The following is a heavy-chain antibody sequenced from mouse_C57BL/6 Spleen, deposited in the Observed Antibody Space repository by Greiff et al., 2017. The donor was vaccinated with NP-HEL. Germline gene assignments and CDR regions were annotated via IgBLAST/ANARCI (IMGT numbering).Heavy chain of an antibody. CDR2: IYPRSGNT. V-gene: IGHV1-81*01. CDR1: GYTFTSYG. J-gene: IGHJ2*01. CDR3: ARSGGNYGTGIDY. D-gene: IGHD2-1*01. Sequence: QVQLQQSGAELARPGASVKLSCKASGYTFTSYGISWVKQRTGQGLEWIGEIYPRSGNTYYNETLKGKATLTADKSSSTAYMELRSLTSEDSAVYFGARSGGNYGTGIDYWGQGTTLTVSS.